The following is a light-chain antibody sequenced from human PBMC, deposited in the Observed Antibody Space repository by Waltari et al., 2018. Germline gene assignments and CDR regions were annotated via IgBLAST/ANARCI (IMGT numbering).Light chain of an antibody. CDR2: DVS. Sequence: QSALTQPRSVSGSPGQSVTISCTGTTSDVGGYHSVSWFQQHPGKALKLIIYDVSERPSGVPDRFSGSKSDNTASLTISGLQAEDEADYYCCSYAGSSTWVFGGGTRVTVL. V-gene: IGLV2-11*01. J-gene: IGLJ3*02. CDR3: CSYAGSSTWV. CDR1: TSDVGGYHS.